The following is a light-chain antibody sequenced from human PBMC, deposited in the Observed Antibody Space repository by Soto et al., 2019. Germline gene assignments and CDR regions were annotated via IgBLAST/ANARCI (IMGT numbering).Light chain of an antibody. CDR2: EDN. CDR3: QSYDRSIVV. CDR1: SGSIANYY. Sequence: NFMLTQPHSVSESPGKTVTISCTGSSGSIANYYVQWYQQRPGSAPTTVIYEDNQRPSGVPDRFSGSIDSSSNSASLTISGMQTEGEADYYCQSYDRSIVVFGGGTQLTVL. V-gene: IGLV6-57*02. J-gene: IGLJ2*01.